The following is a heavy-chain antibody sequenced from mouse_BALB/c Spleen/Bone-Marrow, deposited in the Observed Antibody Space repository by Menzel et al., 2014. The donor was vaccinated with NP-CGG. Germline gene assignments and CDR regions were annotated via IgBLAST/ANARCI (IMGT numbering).Heavy chain of an antibody. CDR3: GRSGDSSGYGFAY. J-gene: IGHJ3*01. CDR1: GYTFTSYD. D-gene: IGHD3-2*01. V-gene: IGHV1S33*01. CDR2: IYPGDGST. Sequence: SGPELVKPGALVKISCKASGYTFTSYDINWVKQRPGQGLEWIGWIYPGDGSTKYNEKFKGKATLTADKSSSTAFMQLSSLASENSAVYFCGRSGDSSGYGFAYWGQGTLVTVSA.